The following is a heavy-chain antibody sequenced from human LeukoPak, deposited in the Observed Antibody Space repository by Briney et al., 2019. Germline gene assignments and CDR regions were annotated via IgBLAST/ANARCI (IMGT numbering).Heavy chain of an antibody. CDR1: GFTFSSYG. CDR3: AKDLVLRGDYDAFDI. V-gene: IGHV3-30*02. CDR2: IRYDGSNK. D-gene: IGHD4-17*01. J-gene: IGHJ3*02. Sequence: GGSLRLSCAASGFTFSSYGMHWVRQAPGKGLEWVAFIRYDGSNKYYADSVKGRFTISRDNSKNTLYLQMNSLRAEDTAVYYCAKDLVLRGDYDAFDIWGQGTMVTVSS.